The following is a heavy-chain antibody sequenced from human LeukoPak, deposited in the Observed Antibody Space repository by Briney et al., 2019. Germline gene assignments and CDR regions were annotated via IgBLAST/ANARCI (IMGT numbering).Heavy chain of an antibody. CDR3: ARASSGSYSETDY. D-gene: IGHD1-26*01. CDR1: RFTFSDYY. V-gene: IGHV3-11*04. J-gene: IGHJ4*02. CDR2: ISGSSSTI. Sequence: GGSLRLSCAASRFTFSDYYMSWIRQAPGKGLEWVSYISGSSSTIYYADSVKGRFTISRDNAKNSLYLQMNSLRVEDTAVYYCARASSGSYSETDYWGQGTLVTVSS.